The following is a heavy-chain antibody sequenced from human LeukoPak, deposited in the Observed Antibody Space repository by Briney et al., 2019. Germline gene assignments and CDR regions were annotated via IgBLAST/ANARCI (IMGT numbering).Heavy chain of an antibody. CDR3: ARPYYYDSSGTTFDY. CDR1: GYTFTGYY. D-gene: IGHD3-22*01. Sequence: ASAKVSCKASGYTFTGYYMHWVRQAPGQGLEWMGWINPNSGGTNHAQKFQGRVTMTRDTSISTAYMELSRLRSDDTAVYYCARPYYYDSSGTTFDYWGQGTLVTVSS. CDR2: INPNSGGT. V-gene: IGHV1-2*02. J-gene: IGHJ4*02.